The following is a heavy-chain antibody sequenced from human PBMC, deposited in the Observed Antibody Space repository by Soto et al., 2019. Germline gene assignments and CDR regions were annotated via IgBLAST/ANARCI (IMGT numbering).Heavy chain of an antibody. J-gene: IGHJ5*02. D-gene: IGHD1-26*01. CDR2: IYYSGST. V-gene: IGHV4-59*01. Sequence: PSETLSLTCTVSGGSISSYYWSWIRQPPGKGLEYIGYIYYSGSTNYNPSLKSRVTISVDTSKKQFSLKLSSVTAADTAVYYCAGSLYSGSYTNWFDPWGQGTLVTVSS. CDR3: AGSLYSGSYTNWFDP. CDR1: GGSISSYY.